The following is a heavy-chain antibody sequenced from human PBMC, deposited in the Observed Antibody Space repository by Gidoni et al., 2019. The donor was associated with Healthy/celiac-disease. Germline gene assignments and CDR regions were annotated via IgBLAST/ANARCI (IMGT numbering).Heavy chain of an antibody. J-gene: IGHJ5*02. D-gene: IGHD6-13*01. Sequence: QVQLVQSGAEVKKPGASVKVSCKASGYTFTSYAMHWVRQAPGQRLEWMGWINAGNGNTKYSQKFQGRVTITRDTSASTAYMELSSLRSEDTAVYYCARDHGVYSSSWYDFCGFDPWGQGTLVTVSS. CDR2: INAGNGNT. CDR3: ARDHGVYSSSWYDFCGFDP. V-gene: IGHV1-3*01. CDR1: GYTFTSYA.